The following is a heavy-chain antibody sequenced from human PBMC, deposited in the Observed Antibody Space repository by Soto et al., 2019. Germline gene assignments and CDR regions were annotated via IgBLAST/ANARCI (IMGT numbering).Heavy chain of an antibody. CDR1: GGSISSSSYY. CDR3: ARQDRSGIAARPRGGMXV. V-gene: IGHV4-39*01. J-gene: IGHJ6*02. D-gene: IGHD6-6*01. CDR2: IYYSGST. Sequence: PSETLXLTCTVSGGSISSSSYYWGWIRQPPGKGLEWIGSIYYSGSTYYNPSLKSRVTISVDTSKNQFSLKLSSVTAADTAVYNCARQDRSGIAARPRGGMXVWGQGTTVXVSS.